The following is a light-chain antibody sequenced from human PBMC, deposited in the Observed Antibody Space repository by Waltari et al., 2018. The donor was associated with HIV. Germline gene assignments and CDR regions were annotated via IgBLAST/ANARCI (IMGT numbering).Light chain of an antibody. CDR3: QQYYSTWWT. J-gene: IGKJ1*01. CDR2: WAS. V-gene: IGKV4-1*01. CDR1: QSVLYSSSNKNY. Sequence: DIVMTQSPDSLAVSLGERATINCKSSQSVLYSSSNKNYLAWYQDKPGQPPKLLIYWASTRESGVPDRFSGSGSGTDFTLTISSLQAEDVAVYYCQQYYSTWWTFGQGTKVEIK.